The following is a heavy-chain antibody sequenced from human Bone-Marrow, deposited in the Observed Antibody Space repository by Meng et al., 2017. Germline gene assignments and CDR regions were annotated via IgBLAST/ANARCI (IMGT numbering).Heavy chain of an antibody. CDR3: ARLGRYCSGGSCYLAGWFDP. CDR1: GFTFSSQW. J-gene: IGHJ5*02. Sequence: GESLKISCVASGFTFSSQWMSWVRQAPGKGLEWVANIKQDGSEKNYMDSVKGRFILSRDNAQNSVSLQMNSLRAEDTALYYCARLGRYCSGGSCYLAGWFDPWGQGTLVTVSS. D-gene: IGHD2-15*01. CDR2: IKQDGSEK. V-gene: IGHV3-7*01.